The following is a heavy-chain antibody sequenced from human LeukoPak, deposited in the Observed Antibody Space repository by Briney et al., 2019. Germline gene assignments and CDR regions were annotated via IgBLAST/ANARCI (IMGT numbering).Heavy chain of an antibody. CDR3: HWGSDAFDI. J-gene: IGHJ3*02. Sequence: SETLSLTCTVSGGSISSYHWSWIRQPPGKGLEWIGYIYYSGSTYYNPSLKSRVTISVDTSKNQFSLKLSSVTAADTAVYYCHWGSDAFDIWGQGTMVTVSS. CDR1: GGSISSYH. CDR2: IYYSGST. D-gene: IGHD3-16*01. V-gene: IGHV4-59*04.